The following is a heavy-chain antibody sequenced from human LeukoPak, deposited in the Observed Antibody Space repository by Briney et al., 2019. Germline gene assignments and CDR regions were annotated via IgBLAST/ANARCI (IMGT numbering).Heavy chain of an antibody. CDR2: TYHSGST. CDR1: GGSISSGGYS. D-gene: IGHD3-10*01. Sequence: SETLSLTCAVSGGSISSGGYSWSWIRQPPGTGLEWIGYTYHSGSTYYNPSLKSRVTISVDRSKNQFSLKLSSVTAADTAVYYCARAPKVRGVIGFDYWGQGTLVTVSS. CDR3: ARAPKVRGVIGFDY. V-gene: IGHV4-30-2*01. J-gene: IGHJ4*02.